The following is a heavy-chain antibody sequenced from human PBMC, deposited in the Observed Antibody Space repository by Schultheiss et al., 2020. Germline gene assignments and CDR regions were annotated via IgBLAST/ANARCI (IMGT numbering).Heavy chain of an antibody. D-gene: IGHD2-2*01. CDR2: LYSGGST. CDR3: VVVPAAMVDYYYGMDV. Sequence: GGSLRLSCAVSGFSVSGTFMSWVRQAPGAGLERVAILYSGGSTHYADSVKGRFTISRDSSKNTLYLQMNSLRAEDTAVGDIVVVPAAMVDYYYGMDVWGQGTTVTVSS. V-gene: IGHV3-53*01. CDR1: GFSVSGTF. J-gene: IGHJ6*02.